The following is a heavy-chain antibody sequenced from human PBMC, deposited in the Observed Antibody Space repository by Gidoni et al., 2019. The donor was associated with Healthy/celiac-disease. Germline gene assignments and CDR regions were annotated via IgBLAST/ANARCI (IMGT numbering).Heavy chain of an antibody. Sequence: QVQLVESGGGVVQPGRSLRLPCAASGFTFSSYAMHWVRQAPGKGLEWVAVISYDGSNKYYADSVKGRFTISRDNSKNTLYLQMNSLRAEDTAVYYCARVKAVAGEDYFDYWGQGTLVTVSS. J-gene: IGHJ4*02. D-gene: IGHD6-19*01. CDR2: ISYDGSNK. CDR1: GFTFSSYA. V-gene: IGHV3-30-3*01. CDR3: ARVKAVAGEDYFDY.